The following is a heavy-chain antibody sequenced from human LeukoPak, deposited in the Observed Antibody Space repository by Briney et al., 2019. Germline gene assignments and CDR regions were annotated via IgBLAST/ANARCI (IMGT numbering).Heavy chain of an antibody. Sequence: SETLSLTCAVYGGSFSGYYWSWIRQPPGKGLEWIGEINHSGNINYNPSLKSRVTISIDTSKNQFSLNPSSVTAADTAVYYCAILYSSSGYYYFDYWGQGTLVTVSS. J-gene: IGHJ4*02. CDR2: INHSGNI. CDR1: GGSFSGYY. CDR3: AILYSSSGYYYFDY. D-gene: IGHD3-22*01. V-gene: IGHV4-34*01.